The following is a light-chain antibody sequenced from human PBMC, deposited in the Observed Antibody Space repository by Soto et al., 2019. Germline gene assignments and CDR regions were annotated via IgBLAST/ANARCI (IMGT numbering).Light chain of an antibody. V-gene: IGKV3-11*01. Sequence: EIVMTQSPATLSVSPGERATLYCRASQSITSSLAWYQQKPGQAPRLLIYDASNRATGIPARFSGSGSGTDFTLTISRLEPEDFAVYYCQQRSNWPTITFGQGTRLEIK. CDR2: DAS. CDR1: QSITSS. CDR3: QQRSNWPTIT. J-gene: IGKJ5*01.